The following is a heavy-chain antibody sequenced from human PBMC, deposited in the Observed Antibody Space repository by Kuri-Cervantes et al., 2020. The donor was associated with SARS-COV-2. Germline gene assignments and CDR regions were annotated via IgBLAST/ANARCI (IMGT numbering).Heavy chain of an antibody. J-gene: IGHJ6*03. V-gene: IGHV1-8*01. CDR3: AREEVVVAATHYYYYYYMDV. CDR1: ETTFPNYD. CDR2: VKTNSGNT. D-gene: IGHD2-15*01. Sequence: ASVKVSCKAPETTFPNYDINWVRQATGQGLEWMGMVKTNSGNTLYAQIFQGRVTMTRDTSTSTVYMELSSLTSEDTAVYYCAREEVVVAATHYYYYYYMDVWGKGTTVTVSS.